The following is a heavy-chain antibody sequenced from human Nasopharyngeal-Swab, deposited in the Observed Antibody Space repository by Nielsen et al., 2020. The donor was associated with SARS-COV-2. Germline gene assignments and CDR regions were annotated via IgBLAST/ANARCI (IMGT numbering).Heavy chain of an antibody. Sequence: GESLKISCAASGFPFNIYWMSWVRQAPGKGLEWVANIKHDGSEKYYVNSVKGRFTISRDNAKNSLYLQMNSLRAEDTAVYYCARDPIPAGGSDGFDIWGQGTMVTVSS. V-gene: IGHV3-7*01. CDR1: GFPFNIYW. J-gene: IGHJ3*02. CDR2: IKHDGSEK. CDR3: ARDPIPAGGSDGFDI. D-gene: IGHD2-21*01.